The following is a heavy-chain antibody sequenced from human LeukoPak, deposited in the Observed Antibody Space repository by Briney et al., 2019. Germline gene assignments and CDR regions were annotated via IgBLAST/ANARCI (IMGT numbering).Heavy chain of an antibody. CDR1: GFTFSSYS. J-gene: IGHJ4*02. D-gene: IGHD2-15*01. CDR3: ARGQVVEPLVDY. V-gene: IGHV3-21*01. CDR2: ISSSSSYI. Sequence: GGSLRLSRAASGFTFSSYSMNWVRQAPGKGLEWVSSISSSSSYIYYADSVKGRFTISRDNAKNSLYLQMNSLRAEDTAVYYCARGQVVEPLVDYWGQGTLVTVSS.